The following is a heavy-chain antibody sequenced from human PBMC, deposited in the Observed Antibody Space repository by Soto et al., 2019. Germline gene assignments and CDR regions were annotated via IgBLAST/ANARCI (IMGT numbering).Heavy chain of an antibody. V-gene: IGHV4-39*01. D-gene: IGHD3-3*02. CDR3: ARLPSRHLVDY. J-gene: IGHJ4*02. CDR2: MFYGVST. Sequence: SETLSLTCTVSGSSISSSGYYWGWIRQPPGKGLEWIGSMFYGVSTYYNPSLKSRVTVSVDTSKNQFSLNLSSVTAADTAVYSCARLPSRHLVDYWGQGTLVTVS. CDR1: GSSISSSGYY.